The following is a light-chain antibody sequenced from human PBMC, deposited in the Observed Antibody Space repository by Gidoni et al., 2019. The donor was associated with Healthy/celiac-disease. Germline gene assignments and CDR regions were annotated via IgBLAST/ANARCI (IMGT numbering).Light chain of an antibody. CDR2: SNN. Sequence: QSVLTQPPSASGTPGQRVTISCSGSSPNIGSNTVNWYQQLPGTAPKLLIYSNNQRPSGVPDRFSGSKSGPSASLAISGLQSEDEADYYCAAWDDSLNGRVFGGGTKLTVL. CDR1: SPNIGSNT. CDR3: AAWDDSLNGRV. V-gene: IGLV1-44*01. J-gene: IGLJ3*02.